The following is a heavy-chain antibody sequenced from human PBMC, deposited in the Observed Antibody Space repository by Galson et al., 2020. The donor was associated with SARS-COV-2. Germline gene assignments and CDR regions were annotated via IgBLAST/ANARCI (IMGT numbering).Heavy chain of an antibody. Sequence: ASVKVTCKATGYTLTNFGISWVRQAPAQGLEWMGWISAYNGNTHYPQKCQGRVPMTTDTYTTTAYMELRSLRSDDTAVCYCAREPHTSVVDYSWGLWVHWGEGTLGIVSS. D-gene: IGHD3-16*01. CDR2: ISAYNGNT. CDR1: GYTLTNFG. J-gene: IGHJ4*02. V-gene: IGHV1-18*01. CDR3: AREPHTSVVDYSWGLWVH.